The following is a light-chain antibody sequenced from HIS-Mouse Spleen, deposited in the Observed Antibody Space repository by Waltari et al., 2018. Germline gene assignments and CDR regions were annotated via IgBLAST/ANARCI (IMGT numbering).Light chain of an antibody. J-gene: IGLJ2*01. CDR3: YSTDSSGNHRV. V-gene: IGLV3-10*01. CDR1: ALTNKY. Sequence: SYELTQPPSVSVSPGQTARITCSGIALTNKYAYWYQQKSGQAPVLVIYEDSKRPSGIPERFSGSSSGTMATLTISGAQVEDEADYYCYSTDSSGNHRVFGGGTKLTVL. CDR2: EDS.